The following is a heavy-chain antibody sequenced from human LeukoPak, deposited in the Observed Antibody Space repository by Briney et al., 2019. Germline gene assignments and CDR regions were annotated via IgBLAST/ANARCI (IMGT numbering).Heavy chain of an antibody. D-gene: IGHD6-19*01. CDR1: GFTFSSYA. Sequence: GGSLRLSCAASGFTFSSYAMHWVRQAPGKGLEWVAVISYDGSNKYYADSVKGRFAISRDNSKNTLYLQMNSLRAEDTAMYYCARPYSSGWYGDFDYWGQGTLVTVSS. J-gene: IGHJ4*02. CDR2: ISYDGSNK. V-gene: IGHV3-30*09. CDR3: ARPYSSGWYGDFDY.